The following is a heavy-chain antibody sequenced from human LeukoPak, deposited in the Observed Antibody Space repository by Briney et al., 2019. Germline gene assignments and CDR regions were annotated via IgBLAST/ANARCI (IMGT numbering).Heavy chain of an antibody. CDR1: GFTFSSYA. V-gene: IGHV3-23*01. CDR3: AKSFSSSWTVDAFDI. CDR2: ISGSGGST. J-gene: IGHJ3*02. D-gene: IGHD6-13*01. Sequence: GGSLRLSCAASGFTFSSYAMSWVRQAPGKGLEWVSDISGSGGSTYYADSVKGRFTISRDNSKNTLYLQMNSLRAEDTAVYYCAKSFSSSWTVDAFDIWGQGTMVTVSS.